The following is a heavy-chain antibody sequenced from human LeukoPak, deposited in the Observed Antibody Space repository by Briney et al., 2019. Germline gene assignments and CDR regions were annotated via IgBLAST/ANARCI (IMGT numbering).Heavy chain of an antibody. D-gene: IGHD3-10*01. J-gene: IGHJ6*03. Sequence: PSETLSLTCTVSGGSISNYYWSWIRQSAGKGLQWIGRIYASGSTNYIPSLKSRVTMSVDTSKNQFSLKLSSVTAGDTAVYYCARQDGSGSYYRWGYYYYYYMDVWGKGTTVTISS. CDR2: IYASGST. CDR1: GGSISNYY. V-gene: IGHV4-4*07. CDR3: ARQDGSGSYYRWGYYYYYYMDV.